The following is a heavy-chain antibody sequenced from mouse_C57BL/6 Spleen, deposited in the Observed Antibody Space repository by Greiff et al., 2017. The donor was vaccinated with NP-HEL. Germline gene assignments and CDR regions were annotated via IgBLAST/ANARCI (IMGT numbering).Heavy chain of an antibody. CDR3: ARGYFDY. Sequence: QVQLQQPGAELVMPGASVKLSCKASGYTFTSYWMHWVKQRPGQGLEWIGEIDPSDSYTNYNQKFKGKSTFTVDKSSSPAYMQLSSLTSEDSEVYYCARGYFDYWGQGTTLTVSS. CDR2: IDPSDSYT. J-gene: IGHJ2*01. V-gene: IGHV1-69*01. CDR1: GYTFTSYW.